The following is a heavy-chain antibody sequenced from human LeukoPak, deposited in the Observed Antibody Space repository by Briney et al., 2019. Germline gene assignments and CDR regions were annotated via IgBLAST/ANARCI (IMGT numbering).Heavy chain of an antibody. Sequence: ASVKVSCKASGYILTDYYMHWVRQAPGQGLEWMGWINPNSGGTNYAQKFQGRVTMTRDTSISTAYMELSRLRSDDTAVYYCARAEVGGYYYDSSGFWGQGTLVTVSS. D-gene: IGHD3-22*01. CDR1: GYILTDYY. CDR3: ARAEVGGYYYDSSGF. CDR2: INPNSGGT. J-gene: IGHJ4*02. V-gene: IGHV1-2*02.